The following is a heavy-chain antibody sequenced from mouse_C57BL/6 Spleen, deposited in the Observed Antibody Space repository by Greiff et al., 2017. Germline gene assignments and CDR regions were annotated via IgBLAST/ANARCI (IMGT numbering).Heavy chain of an antibody. D-gene: IGHD1-1*01. J-gene: IGHJ4*01. CDR1: GYAFSSYW. CDR2: IYPGDGDT. CDR3: ARERDYYGSWAMDY. V-gene: IGHV1-80*01. Sequence: QVQLQQSGAELVKPGASVKISCKASGYAFSSYWMNWVKQRPGKGLEWIGQIYPGDGDTNYNGKFKGKATLTADKSSSTAYMQLSSLTSEDSAVYFCARERDYYGSWAMDYWGQGTSVTVSS.